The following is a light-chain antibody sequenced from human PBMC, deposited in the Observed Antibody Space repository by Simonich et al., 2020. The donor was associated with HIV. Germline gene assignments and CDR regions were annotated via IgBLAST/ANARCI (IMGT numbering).Light chain of an antibody. J-gene: IGLJ3*02. V-gene: IGLV2-14*01. Sequence: QSALTQPASVSGSPVQSITISCTGTSSDVGGYSYVSWYQQHPGKAPKPMIYDVTKRPSGVSNRFPASKSGNTASLTISGLQAEDEADYYCSSYTGNSTWVFGGGTKLTLL. CDR1: SSDVGGYSY. CDR2: DVT. CDR3: SSYTGNSTWV.